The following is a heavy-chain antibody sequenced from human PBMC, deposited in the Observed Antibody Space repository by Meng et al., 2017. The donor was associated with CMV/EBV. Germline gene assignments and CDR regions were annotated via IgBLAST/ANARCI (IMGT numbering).Heavy chain of an antibody. V-gene: IGHV1-69*10. CDR2: IIPILGIA. D-gene: IGHD2-21*01. CDR1: VGTFSSYA. CDR3: ARGLITGHYYGMDV. Sequence: SVKVSCKASVGTFSSYAISWVRQAPGHGLEWMGGIIPILGIANYAQKFQGRFTITADKSTSTAYMELSSLRSEDTAVYYCARGLITGHYYGMDVWGQGTTVTVSS. J-gene: IGHJ6*02.